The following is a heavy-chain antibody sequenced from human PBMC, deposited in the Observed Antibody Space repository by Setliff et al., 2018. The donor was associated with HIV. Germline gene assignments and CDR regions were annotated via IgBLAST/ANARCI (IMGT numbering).Heavy chain of an antibody. CDR3: ARSSDYYDSSGYYYRFDY. V-gene: IGHV1-69*10. CDR1: GGTFSSYA. Sequence: SVKVSCKASGGTFSSYAISWVRQAPGQGLEWMGGIIPILDIANYAQKFQGRVTITADKSTSTAYMELSSLRSEDTAVYYCARSSDYYDSSGYYYRFDYWGQGTLVTVSS. D-gene: IGHD3-22*01. CDR2: IIPILDIA. J-gene: IGHJ4*02.